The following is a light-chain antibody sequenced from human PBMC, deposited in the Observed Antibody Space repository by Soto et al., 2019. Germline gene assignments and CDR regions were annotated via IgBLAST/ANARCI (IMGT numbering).Light chain of an antibody. J-gene: IGKJ5*01. CDR3: QQRSNWPIT. CDR2: GAS. Sequence: DIVLTQSPGTLSLSPVEIATLSCSARQIVSSSSLAWYQQKPGQAPRLLIYGASNRATGIPARFSGSGSGTDFTLTISSLEPEDFAVYYCQQRSNWPITFGQGTRREIK. CDR1: QIVSSSS. V-gene: IGKV3D-20*02.